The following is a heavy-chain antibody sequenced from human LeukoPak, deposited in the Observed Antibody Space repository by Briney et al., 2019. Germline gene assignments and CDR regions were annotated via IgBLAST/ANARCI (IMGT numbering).Heavy chain of an antibody. CDR2: IYYSGNT. CDR1: GDSISSTNYY. CDR3: ARQTWIQLWFLDY. V-gene: IGHV4-39*01. D-gene: IGHD5-18*01. J-gene: IGHJ4*01. Sequence: PSETLSLTCTVSGDSISSTNYYWDWIRQPPGKGLEWIGSIYYSGNTYYNPSLKSRVTISIDTSKNQFSLKLSSMTAADTAVYYCARQTWIQLWFLDYWGHGTLVTVSS.